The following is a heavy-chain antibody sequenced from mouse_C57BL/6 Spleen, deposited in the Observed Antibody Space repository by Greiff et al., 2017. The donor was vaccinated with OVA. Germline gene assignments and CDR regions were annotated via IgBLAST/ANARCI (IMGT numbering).Heavy chain of an antibody. D-gene: IGHD1-1*01. CDR3: ANDYGSSPLAY. J-gene: IGHJ3*01. CDR1: GYTFTDHT. CDR2: IYPSDGST. Sequence: QVQLQQSDAELVKPGASVTISCKVSGYTFTDHTFHWMKQRPAQGLVWIGYIYPSDGSTKYNEKFKGKATLTADKSSSTAYMQLNSLTSEDAAVYCGANDYGSSPLAYWGQGTLVTVSA. V-gene: IGHV1-78*01.